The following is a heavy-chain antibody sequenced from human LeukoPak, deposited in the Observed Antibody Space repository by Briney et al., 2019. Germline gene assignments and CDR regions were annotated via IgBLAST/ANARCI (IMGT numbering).Heavy chain of an antibody. CDR2: INHSGST. V-gene: IGHV4-34*01. D-gene: IGHD6-13*01. CDR3: ARAGVQQSDYYYYYMDV. CDR1: GGSFSGYY. Sequence: PSETLSLTCAVYGGSFSGYYWSWIRQPPGKGLEWIGEINHSGSTNYNPSLKSRVTISVDTSKNQFSLQLNSVTPEDTAVYYCARAGVQQSDYYYYYMDVWGKGTTVTVSS. J-gene: IGHJ6*03.